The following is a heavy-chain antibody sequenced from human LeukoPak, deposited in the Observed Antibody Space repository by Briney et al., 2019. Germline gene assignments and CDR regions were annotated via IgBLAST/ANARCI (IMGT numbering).Heavy chain of an antibody. D-gene: IGHD4-23*01. CDR1: GGSISSGGYY. Sequence: SQTLSLTCTVSGGSISSGGYYWSWIRQHPGKGLEWIGYIYYSGSTYYNPSLKSRVTISVDRSKNQFSLKLSSVTAADTAVYYCARGFLYGGNSATYFDYWGQGTLVTVSS. CDR3: ARGFLYGGNSATYFDY. V-gene: IGHV4-31*03. J-gene: IGHJ4*02. CDR2: IYYSGST.